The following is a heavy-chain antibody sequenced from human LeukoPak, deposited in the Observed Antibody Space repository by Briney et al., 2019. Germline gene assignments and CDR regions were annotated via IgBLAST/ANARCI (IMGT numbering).Heavy chain of an antibody. CDR1: GFTFSSYS. Sequence: GGSLRLSRAASGFTFSSYSMNWVRQAPGKGLEWVSSISSSSSYIYYADSVKGRFTISRDNAKNSQYLQMNSLRAEDTAVYYCAGDHYDFWGYFDYWGQGTLVTVSS. J-gene: IGHJ4*02. V-gene: IGHV3-21*01. CDR2: ISSSSSYI. D-gene: IGHD3-3*01. CDR3: AGDHYDFWGYFDY.